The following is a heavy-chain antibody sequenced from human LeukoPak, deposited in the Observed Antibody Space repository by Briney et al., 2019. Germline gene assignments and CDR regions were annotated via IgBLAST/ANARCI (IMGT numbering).Heavy chain of an antibody. D-gene: IGHD2-2*02. Sequence: SETLSLTCTVSGGSISSYCWSWIRQPPGKGLEWIGYIYYSGSTNYNPSLKSRVTISVDTSKNQFSLKLSSVTAADTAVYYCARDSGLYCSSTSCYIAKDGVDVWGQGTTVTVSS. CDR3: ARDSGLYCSSTSCYIAKDGVDV. V-gene: IGHV4-59*01. J-gene: IGHJ6*02. CDR1: GGSISSYC. CDR2: IYYSGST.